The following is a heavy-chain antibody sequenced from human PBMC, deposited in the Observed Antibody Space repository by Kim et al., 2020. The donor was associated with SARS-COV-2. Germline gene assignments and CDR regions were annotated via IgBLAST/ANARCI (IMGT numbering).Heavy chain of an antibody. D-gene: IGHD2-2*01. Sequence: GGSLRLSCAASGFTVSSNYMSWVRQAPGKGLEWVSVIYSGGSTYYADSVKGRFTISRDNSKNTLYLQMNSLRAEDTAVYYCARAPSPKTFHWYFDLWGRGTLVAVSS. V-gene: IGHV3-53*01. CDR1: GFTVSSNY. CDR3: ARAPSPKTFHWYFDL. CDR2: IYSGGST. J-gene: IGHJ2*01.